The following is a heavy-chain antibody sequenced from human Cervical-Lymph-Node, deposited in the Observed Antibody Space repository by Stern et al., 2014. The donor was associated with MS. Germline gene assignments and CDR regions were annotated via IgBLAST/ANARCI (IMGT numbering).Heavy chain of an antibody. J-gene: IGHJ5*02. Sequence: VQLEESGAEVKKPGSSVKVSCQASGGTLISYPISLVRQAPGQGLEWLGGIMPILGTSNYAHKFQGRVTITADESTTTIYMELRSLKSEDTAVYYCARHLGSHESGWFDPWGQGTLVTVSS. CDR1: GGTLISYP. CDR3: ARHLGSHESGWFDP. D-gene: IGHD1-26*01. V-gene: IGHV1-69*01. CDR2: IMPILGTS.